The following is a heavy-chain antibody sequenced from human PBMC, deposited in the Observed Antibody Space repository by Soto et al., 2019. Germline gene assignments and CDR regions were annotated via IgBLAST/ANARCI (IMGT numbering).Heavy chain of an antibody. J-gene: IGHJ6*03. D-gene: IGHD3-3*01. V-gene: IGHV1-8*01. CDR3: ARGQSFDYDFWSGYYAYYYYYMDV. CDR2: MNPNSGNT. Sequence: ASVKVSCKASGYAFTSYDINWVRQSTGQGLEWMRWMNPNSGNTGYAQKFQGRVTMTRNTSISTAYMELSSLRSEDTAVYYCARGQSFDYDFWSGYYAYYYYYMDVWGKGTTVTVSS. CDR1: GYAFTSYD.